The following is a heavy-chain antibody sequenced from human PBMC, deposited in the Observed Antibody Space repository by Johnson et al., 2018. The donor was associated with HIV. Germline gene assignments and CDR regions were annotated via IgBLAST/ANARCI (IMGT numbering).Heavy chain of an antibody. D-gene: IGHD6-13*01. CDR1: GFTFSSYD. V-gene: IGHV3-13*01. Sequence: VQLVESGGGLKQPGGSLRLSCAASGFTFSSYDMHWVRQATGKGLERVSTIGTAGDTYYPGSVKGRFTISRDNSKNTLYLQMNSLRAEDTAVYYCARDTEYSSNWYAFDIWGQGTMVTVSS. CDR2: IGTAGDT. J-gene: IGHJ3*02. CDR3: ARDTEYSSNWYAFDI.